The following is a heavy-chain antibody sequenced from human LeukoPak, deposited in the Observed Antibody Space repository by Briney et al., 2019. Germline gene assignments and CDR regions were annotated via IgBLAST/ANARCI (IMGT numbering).Heavy chain of an antibody. CDR2: IYPGDYDP. V-gene: IGHV5-51*01. CDR1: GYSFTSYW. CDR3: ARTTGITMVRGVINYFDY. J-gene: IGHJ4*02. Sequence: GESLKISCKGSGYSFTSYWICLVRQMPGKGLEWMGIIYPGDYDPRYSPSFQGQVTISADKSISTAYLQWSSLKASDTAMYYCARTTGITMVRGVINYFDYWGQGTLVTVSS. D-gene: IGHD3-10*01.